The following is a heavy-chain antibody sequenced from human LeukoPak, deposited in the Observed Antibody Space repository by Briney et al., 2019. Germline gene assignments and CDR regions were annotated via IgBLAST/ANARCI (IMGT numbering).Heavy chain of an antibody. Sequence: PSETLSLTCTVSGGSISSYYWSWIRQPPGKGLEWIGYISYSGSTNYNPSLKSRVTISIDTSKNQFSLKPRSVTAADTAIYYCARQGYDILTGYIDAFDIWGQGTMVTVSS. CDR1: GGSISSYY. J-gene: IGHJ3*02. D-gene: IGHD3-9*01. V-gene: IGHV4-59*08. CDR3: ARQGYDILTGYIDAFDI. CDR2: ISYSGST.